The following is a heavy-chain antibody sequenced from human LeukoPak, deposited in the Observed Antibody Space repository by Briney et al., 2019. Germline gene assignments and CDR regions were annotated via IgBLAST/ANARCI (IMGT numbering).Heavy chain of an antibody. V-gene: IGHV1-69*13. D-gene: IGHD5-24*01. CDR3: ASPYFDGFDAFDI. J-gene: IGHJ3*02. CDR2: IIPIFGTA. CDR1: GGTFSSYA. Sequence: ASVKVSCKASGGTFSSYAISWVRQAPGQGLEWMGGIIPIFGTANYAQKFQGRVTITADESTSTAYMGLSSLRSEDTAVYYCASPYFDGFDAFDIWGQGTMVTVSS.